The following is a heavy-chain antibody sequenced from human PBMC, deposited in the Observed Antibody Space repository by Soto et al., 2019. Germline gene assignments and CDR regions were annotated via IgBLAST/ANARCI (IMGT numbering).Heavy chain of an antibody. CDR3: ARIFGYCRNNDCSWTFGI. CDR2: FYPGDSTS. V-gene: IGHV5-51*01. D-gene: IGHD2-2*03. Sequence: GESLKISCKTSGYSFISYWAAWVRQKPGKGLEWMGTFYPGDSTSTYSPSFQGQVTISVDKSISTAYLHLSSLKASDTAMYYCARIFGYCRNNDCSWTFGIWGQGTTVTVSS. J-gene: IGHJ3*02. CDR1: GYSFISYW.